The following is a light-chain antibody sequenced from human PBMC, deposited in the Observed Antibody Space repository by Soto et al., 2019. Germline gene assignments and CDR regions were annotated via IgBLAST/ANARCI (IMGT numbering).Light chain of an antibody. CDR2: DVS. CDR3: SSYTSSSTLV. Sequence: QPASVSGSPGQSITFSCTGTSSDVGGYNYVSWYQHHPGKAPKLMIYDVSNRPSGVSIRFSGSKSGNTASLTISGLQAEDEADYYCSSYTSSSTLVFGGGTKVTVL. CDR1: SSDVGGYNY. V-gene: IGLV2-14*03. J-gene: IGLJ2*01.